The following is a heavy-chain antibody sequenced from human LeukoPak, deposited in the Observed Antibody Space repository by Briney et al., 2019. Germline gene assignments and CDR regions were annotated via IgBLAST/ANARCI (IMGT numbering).Heavy chain of an antibody. D-gene: IGHD1-26*01. V-gene: IGHV4-38-2*02. Sequence: SETLSLTCTVSGYSISTGYYWGWIRQPPGKGLEWIGSIYHSGSTNYNPSLKSRVTISVDTSKNQFSLKLSSVTAADTAVYYCARAGGATVRYYQYYFDYWGQGTLVTVSS. CDR2: IYHSGST. CDR3: ARAGGATVRYYQYYFDY. CDR1: GYSISTGYY. J-gene: IGHJ4*02.